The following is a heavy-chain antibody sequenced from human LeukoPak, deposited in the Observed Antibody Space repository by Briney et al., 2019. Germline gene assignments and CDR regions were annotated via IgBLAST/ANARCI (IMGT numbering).Heavy chain of an antibody. CDR2: IKEDGSDK. CDR1: GFTFTKYW. V-gene: IGHV3-7*01. Sequence: GGSLRLSCAASGFTFTKYWMTWVRQAPGKGLEWVANIKEDGSDKYYVDSVKGRFTISRDNAENSLYLQMNSLRAEDTAIYYCVRESGVWSGLGIGRPLDVWGKGTTVTVSS. J-gene: IGHJ6*04. D-gene: IGHD3-3*01. CDR3: VRESGVWSGLGIGRPLDV.